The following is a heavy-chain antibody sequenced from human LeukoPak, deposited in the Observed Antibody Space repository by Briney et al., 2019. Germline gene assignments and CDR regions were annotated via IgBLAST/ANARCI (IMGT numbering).Heavy chain of an antibody. J-gene: IGHJ4*02. D-gene: IGHD3-10*01. CDR1: GGSISSYY. V-gene: IGHV4-59*01. CDR3: ASVEVYGSGSLFNY. Sequence: SETLSLTCSVSGGSISSYYWSWIRQPPGKGLEWIGYIFYSGRTSYNPSLKSRVTISVDTSKNQFSLKLSSVTAADTAVYYCASVEVYGSGSLFNYWGQGTLVTVSS. CDR2: IFYSGRT.